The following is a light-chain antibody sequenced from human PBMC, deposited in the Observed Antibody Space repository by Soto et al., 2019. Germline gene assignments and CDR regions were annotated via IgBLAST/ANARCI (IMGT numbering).Light chain of an antibody. CDR3: SAWDASLNGYV. J-gene: IGLJ1*01. CDR2: SNY. V-gene: IGLV1-44*01. CDR1: SSNIGSKT. Sequence: QSVLTKPPSSNGTPGQRVTISCSGSSSNIGSKTVNWYQQLPGTAPKLLIYSNYQRPSGVPGRFSGSKSGTSASLAISGLQSEDEADYYCSAWDASLNGYVFGTGTKVTVL.